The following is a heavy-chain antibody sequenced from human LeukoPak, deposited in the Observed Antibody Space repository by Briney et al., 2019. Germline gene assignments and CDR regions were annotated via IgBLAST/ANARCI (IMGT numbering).Heavy chain of an antibody. CDR1: GGTFSSYA. CDR3: ARSLGFSPPFDY. CDR2: IIPIFGTA. V-gene: IGHV1-69*01. J-gene: IGHJ4*02. D-gene: IGHD3-3*01. Sequence: ASVKVSCKASGGTFSSYAISWVRQAPGQGLEWMGGIIPIFGTANYAQKFQGRVTITADESTSTAYMELSSLGSEDTAVYYCARSLGFSPPFDYWGQGTLVTVSS.